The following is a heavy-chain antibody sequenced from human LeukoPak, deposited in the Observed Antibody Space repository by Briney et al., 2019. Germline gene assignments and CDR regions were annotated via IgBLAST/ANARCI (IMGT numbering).Heavy chain of an antibody. CDR1: GFTFSTTW. CDR3: ARDFWARADI. Sequence: TGGSLRLSCAASGFTFSTTWMTWVRQAPGKGLEWVANIKHDGSEISYVDSVRGRFTISRDNAKNSLFLQMNSLRAEDTAVYYCARDFWARADIWGQGTMVTVSS. D-gene: IGHD3-3*01. CDR2: IKHDGSEI. V-gene: IGHV3-7*04. J-gene: IGHJ3*02.